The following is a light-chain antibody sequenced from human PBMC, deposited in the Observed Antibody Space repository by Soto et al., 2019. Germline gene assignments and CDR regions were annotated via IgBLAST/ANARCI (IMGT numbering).Light chain of an antibody. V-gene: IGKV3-15*01. J-gene: IGKJ2*01. CDR1: QSVSNN. CDR3: QHYNNWPPYT. Sequence: EIVMTQSPATLSVSPGERVTLSCRASQSVSNNLAWYPQKPGQAPRLLSYGASTRATGIPVRFSGSGSGTAFTLTISGLQSEDFAVYYCQHYNNWPPYTFGQGNKLEIK. CDR2: GAS.